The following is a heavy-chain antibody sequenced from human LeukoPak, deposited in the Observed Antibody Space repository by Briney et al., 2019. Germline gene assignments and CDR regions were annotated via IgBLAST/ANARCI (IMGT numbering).Heavy chain of an antibody. CDR1: GFIFSSYA. CDR2: LSGIGGST. CDR3: AKEFYDSSGYYEYFHH. J-gene: IGHJ1*01. Sequence: PGGSLRLSCVASGFIFSSYAMTRVRQAPGKGLEWVSALSGIGGSTYYADSVKGRFTISRDNSKNTLYLQMNSLGGEDTAVYYCAKEFYDSSGYYEYFHHWGQGTLVTVSS. D-gene: IGHD3-22*01. V-gene: IGHV3-23*01.